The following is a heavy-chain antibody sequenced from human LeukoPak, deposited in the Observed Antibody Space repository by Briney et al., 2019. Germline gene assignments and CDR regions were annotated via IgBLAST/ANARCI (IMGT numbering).Heavy chain of an antibody. J-gene: IGHJ4*02. V-gene: IGHV3-74*01. D-gene: IGHD3-10*01. CDR1: GFSLSTTW. CDR3: ARDWYYSIDY. CDR2: INSDGTT. Sequence: GGSLRLSCAASGFSLSTTWMHWVRQAPGKGLIWVSRINSDGTTSYADSVKGRFTISRDNAKNMLYLQMNSLRAEDTAVYYCARDWYYSIDYWGQGTLVTVSS.